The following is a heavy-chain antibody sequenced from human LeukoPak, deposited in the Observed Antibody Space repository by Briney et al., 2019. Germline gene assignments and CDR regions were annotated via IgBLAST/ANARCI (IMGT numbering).Heavy chain of an antibody. CDR1: GGSISSGGYY. CDR2: IYHSGST. D-gene: IGHD3-3*01. Sequence: PSETLSLTCTVSGGSISSGGYYWSWIRQPPGKGLEWIGYIYHSGSTYYNPSLKSRVTISVDRSKNQFPLKLSSVTAADTAVYYCAINTIFGVVIAHRDAFDIWGQGTMVTVSS. CDR3: AINTIFGVVIAHRDAFDI. V-gene: IGHV4-30-2*01. J-gene: IGHJ3*02.